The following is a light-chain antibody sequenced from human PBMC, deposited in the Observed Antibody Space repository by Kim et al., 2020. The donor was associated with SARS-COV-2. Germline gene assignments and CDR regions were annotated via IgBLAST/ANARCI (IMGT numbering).Light chain of an antibody. CDR3: QQHKSYPIT. J-gene: IGKJ5*01. CDR1: QSISNC. V-gene: IGKV1-5*01. Sequence: AALEDRDTITCRASQSISNCLAWYQQRPGKAPNLLIYDASTLESGVPSRFSGSGSGTEFTLTISSLQPDDFATYYCQQHKSYPITFGQGTRLEIK. CDR2: DAS.